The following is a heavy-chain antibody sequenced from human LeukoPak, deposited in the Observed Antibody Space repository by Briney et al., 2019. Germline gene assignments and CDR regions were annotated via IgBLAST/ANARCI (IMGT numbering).Heavy chain of an antibody. CDR1: GGSISSSNYY. Sequence: SETLSLTCTVSGGSISSSNYYWGWIRQPPGKGLEWIGSIYYRGSTHYNPSLKSRVTISVDTSKNQFSLRLSSVAAADTAVYYCARLGRGTSWLFDYWGQGTLVTVSS. J-gene: IGHJ4*02. V-gene: IGHV4-39*01. CDR3: ARLGRGTSWLFDY. D-gene: IGHD2-2*01. CDR2: IYYRGST.